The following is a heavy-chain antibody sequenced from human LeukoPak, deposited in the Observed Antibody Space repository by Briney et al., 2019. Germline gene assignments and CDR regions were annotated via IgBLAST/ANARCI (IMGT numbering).Heavy chain of an antibody. D-gene: IGHD3-22*01. Sequence: PGGSLRLSCAASGFTFSSYSMNWVRQAPGKGLEWVSSISSSSSYIYYADSVKGRFTISRDNAKNSLYLQMNSLRAEDTAVYYCARDSPSHYYDSSGSYYYYYMDVWGKGTTVTISS. CDR2: ISSSSSYI. CDR3: ARDSPSHYYDSSGSYYYYYMDV. J-gene: IGHJ6*03. V-gene: IGHV3-21*01. CDR1: GFTFSSYS.